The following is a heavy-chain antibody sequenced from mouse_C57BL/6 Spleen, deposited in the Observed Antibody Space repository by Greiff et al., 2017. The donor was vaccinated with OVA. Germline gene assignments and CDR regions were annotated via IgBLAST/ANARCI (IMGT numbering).Heavy chain of an antibody. D-gene: IGHD2-5*01. CDR1: GYTFTSYG. J-gene: IGHJ4*01. V-gene: IGHV1-81*01. CDR2: IYPRSGNT. CDR3: AREAYYSNYEDYAMDY. Sequence: VQLQQSGAELARPGASVKLSCKASGYTFTSYGISWVKQRTGQGLEWIGEIYPRSGNTYYNEKFKGKATLTADKSSSTAYMGLRSLTSEDSAVYFCAREAYYSNYEDYAMDYWGQGTSVTVSS.